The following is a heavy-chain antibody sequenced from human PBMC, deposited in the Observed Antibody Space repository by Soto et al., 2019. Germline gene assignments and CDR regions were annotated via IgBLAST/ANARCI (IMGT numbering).Heavy chain of an antibody. CDR3: ARANKLGYRGTGGGSPMDV. Sequence: ASVKVSCKASGGTFSSYTISWVRQAPGQGLEWMGRIIPILGIANYAQKFQGRVTITADKSTSTAYMELSSLRSEDTAVYYCARANKLGYRGTGGGSPMDVWGKGTTVTVSS. CDR1: GGTFSSYT. D-gene: IGHD2-8*02. J-gene: IGHJ6*03. V-gene: IGHV1-69*02. CDR2: IIPILGIA.